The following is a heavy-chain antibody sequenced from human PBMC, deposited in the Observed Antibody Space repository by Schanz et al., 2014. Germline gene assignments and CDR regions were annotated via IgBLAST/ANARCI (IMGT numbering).Heavy chain of an antibody. D-gene: IGHD3-16*02. CDR2: IYGGGIT. V-gene: IGHV3-66*01. J-gene: IGHJ4*02. CDR3: AKYRYSVFDFDY. CDR1: GFTVSSNY. Sequence: EVQLVESGGGLVQPGGSLRLSCAASGFTVSSNYMSWVRQAPGKGLEWVSVIYGGGITYYADSVKGRFTISRDNSKNTLYLEMTSLRVEDTAVYYCAKYRYSVFDFDYWGQGTLVTVSS.